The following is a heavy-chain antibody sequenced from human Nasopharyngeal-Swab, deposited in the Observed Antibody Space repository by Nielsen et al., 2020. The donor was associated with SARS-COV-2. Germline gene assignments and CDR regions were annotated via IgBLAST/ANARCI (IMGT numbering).Heavy chain of an antibody. CDR2: ISSSSSYT. CDR3: ARTRNWGDYYYYMGV. V-gene: IGHV3-11*06. CDR1: GFTFSDYY. Sequence: GESLKISCAASGFTFSDYYMSWIRQAPGKGLEWVSYISSSSSYTNYADSVKGRFTISRDNAKNSLYLQMNSLRAEDTAVYYCARTRNWGDYYYYMGVWGKGTTVTVSS. J-gene: IGHJ6*03. D-gene: IGHD7-27*01.